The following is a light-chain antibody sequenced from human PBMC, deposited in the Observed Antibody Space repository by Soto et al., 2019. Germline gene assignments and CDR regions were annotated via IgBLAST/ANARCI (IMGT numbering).Light chain of an antibody. V-gene: IGKV3D-7*01. CDR1: QCVSSSY. J-gene: IGKJ1*01. CDR2: GAS. CDR3: QQDYNLPPL. Sequence: PGERVTLSCRASQCVSSSYLTWYQQKPGQAPRLLIYGASTRATGIPARFSGSGSGTDFTLTISSLQPEDFAVYYCQQDYNLPPLFGQGTKVEIK.